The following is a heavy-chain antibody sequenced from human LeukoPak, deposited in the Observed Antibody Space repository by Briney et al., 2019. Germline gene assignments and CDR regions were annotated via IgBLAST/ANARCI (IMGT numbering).Heavy chain of an antibody. CDR2: MKQDGSEK. J-gene: IGHJ4*02. D-gene: IGHD5-12*01. Sequence: GGSLRLSCAVSGLNFRGYWMAWVRQAPGKGLEWVANMKQDGSEKYYVDSVKGRFTISRDNAKNSLYLEMNSLRVEDTAVYYCARDLGHTGYDLYDYWGQGTLVTVSS. V-gene: IGHV3-7*01. CDR1: GLNFRGYW. CDR3: ARDLGHTGYDLYDY.